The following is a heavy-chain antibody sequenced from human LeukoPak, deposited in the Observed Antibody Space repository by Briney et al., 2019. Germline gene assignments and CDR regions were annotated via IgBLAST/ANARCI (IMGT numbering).Heavy chain of an antibody. V-gene: IGHV3-23*01. J-gene: IGHJ4*02. CDR1: GFTFSSYA. CDR2: ISGSGGST. Sequence: GGSLRLSCAASGFTFSSYAMSWVRQAPGKGPEWVSAISGSGGSTYYADSVKGRFTISKDNSKNTLYLQMNSLRAEDTAVYYCAKDPKIVGIAARPDYFDYWGQGTLVTVSS. CDR3: AKDPKIVGIAARPDYFDY. D-gene: IGHD6-6*01.